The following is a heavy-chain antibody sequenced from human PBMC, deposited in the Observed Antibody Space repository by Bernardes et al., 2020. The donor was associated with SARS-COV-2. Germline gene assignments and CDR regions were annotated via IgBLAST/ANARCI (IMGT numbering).Heavy chain of an antibody. CDR2: IYYSGST. J-gene: IGHJ5*02. Sequence: WETLSLTCTVSGGSISSYYWSWIRQPPGQGLEWIGYIYYSGSTNYNPSLKSRVTISVDTSKNQFSLKLSSVTAADTAVYYCARGVVTTWFCWFDPWGQGTLVTVSS. CDR1: GGSISSYY. D-gene: IGHD4-4*01. CDR3: ARGVVTTWFCWFDP. V-gene: IGHV4-59*01.